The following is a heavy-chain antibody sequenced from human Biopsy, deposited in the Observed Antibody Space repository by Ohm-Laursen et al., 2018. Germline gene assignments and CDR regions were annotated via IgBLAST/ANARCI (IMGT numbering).Heavy chain of an antibody. D-gene: IGHD4-11*01. CDR2: IYHSVKT. J-gene: IGHJ6*02. CDR1: GDSVTKYY. V-gene: IGHV4-59*02. Sequence: SGTLSLTCTVSGDSVTKYYWSWIRQPPGKGLEWIGHIYHSVKTNYNPSLQSRVSISVDTSRNQVSLTLSSVTAADTAVYYCARDSGILSYGNFKYYHYYGMDVWGQGTKVTVSS. CDR3: ARDSGILSYGNFKYYHYYGMDV.